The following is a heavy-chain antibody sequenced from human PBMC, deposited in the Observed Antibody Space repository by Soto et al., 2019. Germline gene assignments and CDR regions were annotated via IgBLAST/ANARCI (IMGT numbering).Heavy chain of an antibody. J-gene: IGHJ4*02. Sequence: QLQLQESGPGLVKPSETLSLTCTVSGGSISSDSYYWGWIRQSPEKGLEWIASISYSGSTNYNPTLKRRLLLCVDASKSQFSLKLRAVTAADTAVYYCVRLWPPPYSDALTDYTDAFDYWGQGTLVTVSS. CDR1: GGSISSDSYY. CDR2: ISYSGST. D-gene: IGHD3-9*01. V-gene: IGHV4-39*01. CDR3: VRLWPPPYSDALTDYTDAFDY.